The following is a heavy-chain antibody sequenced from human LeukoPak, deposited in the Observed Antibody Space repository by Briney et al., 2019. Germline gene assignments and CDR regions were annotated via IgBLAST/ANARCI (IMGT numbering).Heavy chain of an antibody. J-gene: IGHJ4*02. CDR2: IYYSGST. D-gene: IGHD1-7*01. Sequence: PSETLSLTCTVSGGSISSYYWSWIRQPPGKGLEWIGYIYYSGSTNYNPSLKSRVTISVDTSKNQFSLKLSSVTAADTAVYYCASLVGNWNFHGDSYYFDYWGQGTLVTVSS. CDR3: ASLVGNWNFHGDSYYFDY. V-gene: IGHV4-59*01. CDR1: GGSISSYY.